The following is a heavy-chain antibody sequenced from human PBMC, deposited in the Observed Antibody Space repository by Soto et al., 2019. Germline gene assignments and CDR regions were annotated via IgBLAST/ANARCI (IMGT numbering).Heavy chain of an antibody. CDR3: ARDGYYYDSSGAFDI. V-gene: IGHV3-33*01. J-gene: IGHJ3*02. D-gene: IGHD3-22*01. Sequence: GGSLRLSCAASGXXXXXXXXXXXRXXPXKGLEWVAVIWYDGSNKYYADSVKGRFTISRDNSKNTLYLQMNSLRAEDTAVYYCARDGYYYDSSGAFDIWGQGTMVTVSS. CDR1: GXXXXXXX. CDR2: IWYDGSNK.